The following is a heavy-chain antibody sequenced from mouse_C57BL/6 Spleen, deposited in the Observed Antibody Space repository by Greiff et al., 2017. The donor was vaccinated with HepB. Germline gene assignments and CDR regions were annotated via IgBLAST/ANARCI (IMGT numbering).Heavy chain of an antibody. D-gene: IGHD2-3*01. J-gene: IGHJ3*01. Sequence: EVHLVESGPGLVKPSQSLSLTCSVTGYSITSGYYWNWIRQFPGNKLEWMGYISYDGSNNYNPSLKNRISITSDTSKNQFFLKLNSVTTEDTATYYCARDDVWFAYWGQGTLVTVSA. V-gene: IGHV3-6*01. CDR2: ISYDGSN. CDR3: ARDDVWFAY. CDR1: GYSITSGYY.